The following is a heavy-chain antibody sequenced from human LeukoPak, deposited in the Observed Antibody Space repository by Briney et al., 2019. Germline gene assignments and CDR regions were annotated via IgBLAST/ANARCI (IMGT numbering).Heavy chain of an antibody. CDR2: IHSNSGVT. CDR1: GYTFTDYY. J-gene: IGHJ4*02. Sequence: ASVKVSCKASGYTFTDYYIHWVRQAPGQGLEWMGWIHSNSGVTVYSQKFQGRVTMTRDTSITTAYMELSRLTSDDTAMYYCTREDYWGQGTLVTLSS. V-gene: IGHV1-2*02. CDR3: TREDY.